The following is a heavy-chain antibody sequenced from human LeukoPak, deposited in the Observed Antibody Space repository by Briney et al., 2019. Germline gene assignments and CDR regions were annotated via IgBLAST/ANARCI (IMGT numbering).Heavy chain of an antibody. CDR2: IYYSGGT. CDR3: ARHGTTWPYWYFDL. D-gene: IGHD1-14*01. CDR1: GGSISGYY. V-gene: IGHV4-59*08. J-gene: IGHJ2*01. Sequence: SETLSLTCTVSGGSISGYYWSWIRQPPGKRLEWIGNIYYSGGTNYNLSLKSRVTISVDTSKNQFSLKLTSVTAADTAVYYCARHGTTWPYWYFDLWGRGTLVTVSS.